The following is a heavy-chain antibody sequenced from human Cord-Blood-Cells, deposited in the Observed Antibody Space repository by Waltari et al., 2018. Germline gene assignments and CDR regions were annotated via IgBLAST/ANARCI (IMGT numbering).Heavy chain of an antibody. CDR3: ARDGPRITMVRGVIDY. CDR2: INPNSGGT. CDR1: GYTFTGYY. V-gene: IGHV1-2*02. J-gene: IGHJ4*02. Sequence: QVQLVQSGAEVKKPGASVKVSCQASGYTFTGYYMHWVRQAPGQGLEWMGWINPNSGGTNYAQKFQGRVTMTRDTSISTAYMELSRLRSDDTAVYYCARDGPRITMVRGVIDYWGQGTLVTVSS. D-gene: IGHD3-10*01.